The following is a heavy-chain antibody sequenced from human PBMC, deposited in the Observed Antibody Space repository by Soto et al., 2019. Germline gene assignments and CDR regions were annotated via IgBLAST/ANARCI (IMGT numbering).Heavy chain of an antibody. V-gene: IGHV1-69*13. J-gene: IGHJ5*02. D-gene: IGHD3-22*01. CDR2: IIPIFGTA. CDR3: ARVGHYYDSSGYFNWFDP. Sequence: SVKVSCKASGGTFSSYAISWVRQAPGQGLEWMGGIIPIFGTANYAQKFQGRVTITADESTSTAYMELSSLRSEDTAVYYCARVGHYYDSSGYFNWFDPWGQGTLVTVSS. CDR1: GGTFSSYA.